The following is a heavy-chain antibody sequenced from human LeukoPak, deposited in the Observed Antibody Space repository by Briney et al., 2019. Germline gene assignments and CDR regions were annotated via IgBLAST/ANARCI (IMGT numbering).Heavy chain of an antibody. V-gene: IGHV3-21*04. D-gene: IGHD6-13*01. CDR3: ARESSSWYRGYGMDV. CDR2: ISSSSSYI. CDR1: GFTFSSYS. J-gene: IGHJ6*02. Sequence: GGSLRLSCAASGFTFSSYSMNWVRQAPGKGLEWVSSISSSSSYIYYADSVKGRFTISRDNAKNSLYLQMNSLRAEDTAVYYCARESSSWYRGYGMDVWGQGTTVTVSS.